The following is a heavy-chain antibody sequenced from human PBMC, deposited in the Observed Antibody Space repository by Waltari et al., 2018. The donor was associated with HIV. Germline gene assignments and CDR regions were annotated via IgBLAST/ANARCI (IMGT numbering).Heavy chain of an antibody. CDR2: INPNSGGT. Sequence: QVQLVQSGAEVKKPGASVKVPCKASGYTFTGYYMAWVRQAPGQGLEWMGWINPNSGGTNYAQKFQGRVTMTRDTSISTAYMELSRLRSDDTAVYYCARSYYGSGNWFDPWGQGTLVTVSS. V-gene: IGHV1-2*02. CDR3: ARSYYGSGNWFDP. J-gene: IGHJ5*02. CDR1: GYTFTGYY. D-gene: IGHD3-10*01.